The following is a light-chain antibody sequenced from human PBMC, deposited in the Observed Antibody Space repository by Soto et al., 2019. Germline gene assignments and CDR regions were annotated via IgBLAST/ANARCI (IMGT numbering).Light chain of an antibody. J-gene: IGLJ1*01. CDR1: SSDVGGYNY. CDR2: EVS. CDR3: SSYTSSSNYV. V-gene: IGLV2-14*01. Sequence: QSALTQPASVSGSPGQSITISCTGPSSDVGGYNYVSWYQQHPGKAPKLMIYEVSNRPSGVSNRFSGSKSGNTASLTISGLQAEDEADYYCSSYTSSSNYVFGTGTKLTVL.